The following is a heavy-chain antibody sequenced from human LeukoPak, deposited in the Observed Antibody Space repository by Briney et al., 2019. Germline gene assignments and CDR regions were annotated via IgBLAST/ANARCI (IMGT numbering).Heavy chain of an antibody. D-gene: IGHD6-19*01. Sequence: GESLKISCKGSGYSFTSYWIGWVRQMPGKDLEWMGIIHPGDSDTRYSPSFQGRVTISADKSISTAYLQWSSLKASDTAIYYCARAGTYYYYHMDVWGKGTTVTVFS. CDR1: GYSFTSYW. CDR3: ARAGTYYYYHMDV. V-gene: IGHV5-51*01. CDR2: IHPGDSDT. J-gene: IGHJ6*03.